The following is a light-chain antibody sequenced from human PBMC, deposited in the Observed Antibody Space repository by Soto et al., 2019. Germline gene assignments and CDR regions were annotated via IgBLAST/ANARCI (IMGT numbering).Light chain of an antibody. CDR2: DVN. CDR3: CSYAGTYTYV. J-gene: IGLJ1*01. CDR1: SSDVGGYNY. V-gene: IGLV2-11*01. Sequence: QSALTQPRSVFGSPGQSVTISCTGTSSDVGGYNYVSWYQQHPGKAPKLMIYDVNKRPSGVPDRFSGSKSGSTASLTISGLQSEDEADYFCCSYAGTYTYVFGTGTKLTVL.